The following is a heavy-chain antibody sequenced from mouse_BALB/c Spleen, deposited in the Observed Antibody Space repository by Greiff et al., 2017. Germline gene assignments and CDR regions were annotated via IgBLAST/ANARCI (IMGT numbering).Heavy chain of an antibody. J-gene: IGHJ2*01. D-gene: IGHD1-1*01. V-gene: IGHV1-7*01. CDR1: GYTFTSYW. CDR3: ARLGYYGSSYTYFDY. CDR2: INPSTGYT. Sequence: VQLQQSGAELAKPGASVKMSCKASGYTFTSYWMHWVKQRPGQGLEWIGYINPSTGYTEYNQKFKDKATLTADKSSSTAYMQLSSLTSEDSAVYYCARLGYYGSSYTYFDYWGQGTTLTVSS.